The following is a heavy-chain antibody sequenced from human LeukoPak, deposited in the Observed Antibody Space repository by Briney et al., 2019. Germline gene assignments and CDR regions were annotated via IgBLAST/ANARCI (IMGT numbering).Heavy chain of an antibody. J-gene: IGHJ4*02. D-gene: IGHD6-13*01. Sequence: GASVKVSCKASGYTFTGYFVHWVRQAPGQGLEWMGWINPYSGDTKYAQKFQGGVTMTRDTAINTAYMELSSLRSDDTAVYYCARHTYSNTGIDYWGQGTLVTVSS. CDR3: ARHTYSNTGIDY. CDR1: GYTFTGYF. CDR2: INPYSGDT. V-gene: IGHV1-2*02.